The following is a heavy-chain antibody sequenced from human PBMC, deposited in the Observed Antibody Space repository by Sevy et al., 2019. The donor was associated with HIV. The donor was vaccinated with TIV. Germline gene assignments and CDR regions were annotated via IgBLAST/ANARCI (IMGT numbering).Heavy chain of an antibody. CDR1: GYSFTSYW. Sequence: GGSLRLSCKGSGYSFTSYWIGWVRQMPGKGLEWMGIIYPGDSDTRYSPSFQGQVPISADKSISTAYLQWSSLKASDTAMYYCALIAARNYYYYGMDVWGQGTTVTVSS. D-gene: IGHD6-6*01. CDR2: IYPGDSDT. V-gene: IGHV5-51*01. J-gene: IGHJ6*02. CDR3: ALIAARNYYYYGMDV.